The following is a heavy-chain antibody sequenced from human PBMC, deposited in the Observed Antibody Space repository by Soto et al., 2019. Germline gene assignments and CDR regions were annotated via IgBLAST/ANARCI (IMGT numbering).Heavy chain of an antibody. CDR2: IAYDGNNK. CDR1: GFTFSSYG. CDR3: SKDHQETTVTTPSY. V-gene: IGHV3-30*18. D-gene: IGHD4-17*01. Sequence: GGSLRLSCAASGFTFSSYGMHWVRQAPGKGLEWVAVIAYDGNNKYSADSVKGRFTISRDNFKNTLYLQMDSLRAEDTAMYYCSKDHQETTVTTPSYWGQGTLVTVSS. J-gene: IGHJ4*02.